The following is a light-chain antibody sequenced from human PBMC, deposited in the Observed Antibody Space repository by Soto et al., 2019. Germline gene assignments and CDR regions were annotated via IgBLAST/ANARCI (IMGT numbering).Light chain of an antibody. V-gene: IGKV3-20*01. J-gene: IGKJ1*01. Sequence: IVLTRSPGTLSLSPGECATLSSGASQSVSSTYVAWYQQIPGQTPNLLIYEASTRATGIPDRFSGSGSGTDYTLTIGRLEPEDVAAYYCQKYDSSSWTFGEGTKVDIK. CDR3: QKYDSSSWT. CDR1: QSVSSTY. CDR2: EAS.